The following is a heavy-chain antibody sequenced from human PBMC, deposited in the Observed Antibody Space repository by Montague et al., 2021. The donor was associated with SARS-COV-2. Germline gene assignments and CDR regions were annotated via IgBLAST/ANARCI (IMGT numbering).Heavy chain of an antibody. J-gene: IGHJ5*02. Sequence: TLSLTCTVSGGSISNGGYYWSWIRQHAGKGLEWIGYIYYSGSTYYNPSLKSRVTISVDTSKNQFSLKLSSVTAADTAVYYCARATSSIVVLNWLDPWGQGTLVTVSS. D-gene: IGHD3-22*01. CDR1: GGSISNGGYY. V-gene: IGHV4-31*03. CDR2: IYYSGST. CDR3: ARATSSIVVLNWLDP.